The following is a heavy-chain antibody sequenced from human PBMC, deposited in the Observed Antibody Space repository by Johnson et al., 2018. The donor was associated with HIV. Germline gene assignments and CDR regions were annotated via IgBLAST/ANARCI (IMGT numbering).Heavy chain of an antibody. J-gene: IGHJ3*02. D-gene: IGHD3-3*01. CDR2: ISGSGNAI. V-gene: IGHV3-11*04. CDR1: GFTFDDYG. Sequence: QVQLVESGGGVVRPGGSLRLSCAASGFTFDDYGMSWIRQAPGKGLEWVSYISGSGNAIYYADPVRGRFTISRDNAKNSLYLQMNSLRAEDTAVYYCATTRWSDTDPFDIWGQGTMVTVSS. CDR3: ATTRWSDTDPFDI.